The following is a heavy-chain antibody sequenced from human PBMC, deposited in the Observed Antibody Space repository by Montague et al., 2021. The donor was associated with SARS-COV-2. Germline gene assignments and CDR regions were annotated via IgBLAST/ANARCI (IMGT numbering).Heavy chain of an antibody. Sequence: SLRLSFAASGFTFDDSAMHWVRQAPGKGLEWVSGISWNSCSIGYADSVKGRFTISRDNAKNSLYLQMNSLRAEDTALYYCAKAHYYDSSGYDNWGQGTLVTVSS. D-gene: IGHD3-22*01. J-gene: IGHJ4*02. V-gene: IGHV3-9*01. CDR1: GFTFDDSA. CDR3: AKAHYYDSSGYDN. CDR2: ISWNSCSI.